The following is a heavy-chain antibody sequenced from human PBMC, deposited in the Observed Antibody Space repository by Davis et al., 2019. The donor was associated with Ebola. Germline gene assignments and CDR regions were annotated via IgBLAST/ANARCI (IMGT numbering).Heavy chain of an antibody. Sequence: ASVPVPRLASRYTLPNYGIIWVRQAPAQGLAWMGCINPHNGNTNEAQNVQGRVTMTTDTSTSTAYMELRSLRYDDTAVYYCARDSSGTNYYYYGLDAWGQGTTVTVSS. CDR1: RYTLPNYG. CDR2: INPHNGNT. J-gene: IGHJ6*02. D-gene: IGHD1-26*01. V-gene: IGHV1-18*04. CDR3: ARDSSGTNYYYYGLDA.